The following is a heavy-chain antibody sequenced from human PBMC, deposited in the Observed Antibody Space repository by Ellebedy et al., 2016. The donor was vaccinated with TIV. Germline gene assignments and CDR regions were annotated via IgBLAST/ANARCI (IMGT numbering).Heavy chain of an antibody. CDR3: ARGYSYGPGGFDP. Sequence: AASVKVSCKASGYTFTSYAMHWVRQAPGQRLEWMGWINAGNGNTKYSQKFQGIVTITRDTSASTAYMELSSLRSEDTAVYYCARGYSYGPGGFDPWGQGTLVTVSS. CDR1: GYTFTSYA. J-gene: IGHJ5*02. D-gene: IGHD5-18*01. V-gene: IGHV1-3*01. CDR2: INAGNGNT.